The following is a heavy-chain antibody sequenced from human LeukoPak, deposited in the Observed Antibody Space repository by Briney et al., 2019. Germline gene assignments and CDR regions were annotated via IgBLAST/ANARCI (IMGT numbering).Heavy chain of an antibody. V-gene: IGHV3-7*01. J-gene: IGHJ4*02. CDR3: ARDFCSSTSCYTRGLDY. Sequence: PGGSLRLSCAASGFTFSSHWMSWVRHAPGKGLEWVANIKQDGSEKYYVDSVKGRFTISRDNAKNSLYLQMNILRAEDTAVYYCARDFCSSTSCYTRGLDYWGQGTLVTVSS. CDR1: GFTFSSHW. CDR2: IKQDGSEK. D-gene: IGHD2-2*02.